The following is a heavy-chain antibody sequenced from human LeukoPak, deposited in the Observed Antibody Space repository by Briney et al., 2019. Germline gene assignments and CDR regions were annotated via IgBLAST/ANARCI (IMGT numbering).Heavy chain of an antibody. CDR1: GYTFTSYG. V-gene: IGHV1-18*01. CDR2: ISAHNGNT. Sequence: GASVKVSCKASGYTFTSYGISWVRQAPGQGLEWMGWISAHNGNTNYAQKLQGRVTMTTDTSTSTAYMELRSLRSDDTAVYYCARAYSSGYPGAFDIWGQGTMVTVSS. CDR3: ARAYSSGYPGAFDI. J-gene: IGHJ3*02. D-gene: IGHD3-22*01.